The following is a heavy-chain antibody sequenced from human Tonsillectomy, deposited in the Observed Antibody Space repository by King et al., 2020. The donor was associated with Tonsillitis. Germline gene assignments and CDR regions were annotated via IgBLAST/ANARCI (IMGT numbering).Heavy chain of an antibody. J-gene: IGHJ3*02. D-gene: IGHD3-16*01. V-gene: IGHV3-30*18. CDR1: GFTFSSYG. CDR3: AKLLGLGVRVPPLDAFDI. CDR2: ISYDGSNK. Sequence: QVQLVESGGGVVQPGRSLRLSCAASGFTFSSYGMHWVRQAPGKGLEWVAVISYDGSNKYYADSVKGRFTISRDNSKNTLYLQMNSLRAEDTAVYYCAKLLGLGVRVPPLDAFDIWGQGTMVTVSS.